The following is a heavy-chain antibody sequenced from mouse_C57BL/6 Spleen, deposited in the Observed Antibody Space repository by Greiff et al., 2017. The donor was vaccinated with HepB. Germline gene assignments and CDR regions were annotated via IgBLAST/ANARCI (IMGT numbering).Heavy chain of an antibody. Sequence: EVQLQQSGPELVKPGASVKISCKASGYTFTDYYMNWVKQSHGKSLEWIGDINPNNGGTSYNQKFKGKATLTVDKSSSTAYMELRSLTSEDSAVYYCARDYDYDGTGHFDVWGTGTTVTVSS. CDR1: GYTFTDYY. CDR3: ARDYDYDGTGHFDV. D-gene: IGHD2-4*01. J-gene: IGHJ1*03. V-gene: IGHV1-26*01. CDR2: INPNNGGT.